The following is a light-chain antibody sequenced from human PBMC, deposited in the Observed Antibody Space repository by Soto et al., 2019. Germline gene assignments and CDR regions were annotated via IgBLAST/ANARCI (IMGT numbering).Light chain of an antibody. CDR3: QHLRT. Sequence: EIVLTQSPGTLSLSPGERATLSCRASQSVSSSYLAWYQQKPGQAPRLLIYGASSRATGIPDRFSGSGSVTDFTLTISRLEPEDFAVYYCQHLRTFGQGTKLEIK. V-gene: IGKV3-20*01. CDR2: GAS. CDR1: QSVSSSY. J-gene: IGKJ2*01.